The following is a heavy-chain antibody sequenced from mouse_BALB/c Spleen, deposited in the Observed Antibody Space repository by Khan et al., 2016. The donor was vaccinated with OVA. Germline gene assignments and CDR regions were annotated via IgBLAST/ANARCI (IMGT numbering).Heavy chain of an antibody. CDR3: ARSAFYGRSSYFDY. CDR2: IDPSSGYT. D-gene: IGHD1-1*01. Sequence: QVQLKQSGAELARPGASVKMSCKASGYTFTSYTMHWIKQRPGRALEWIGYIDPSSGYTNYNQNFRDKATLTADKSSSTAYIQLTSLTSEDSAVHYCARSAFYGRSSYFDYWGPGTTLTVSS. J-gene: IGHJ2*01. CDR1: GYTFTSYT. V-gene: IGHV1-4*01.